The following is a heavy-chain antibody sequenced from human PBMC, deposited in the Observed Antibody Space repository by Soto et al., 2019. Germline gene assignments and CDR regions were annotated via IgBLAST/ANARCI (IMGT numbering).Heavy chain of an antibody. CDR2: IKQDGSDK. J-gene: IGHJ4*02. D-gene: IGHD5-12*01. Sequence: RLSCAASGFTFRSNWMSWVRQAPGKGLEWVANIKQDGSDKYYVDSVKGRFTISRDNAKNSLYLQMNSLRAEDTAVYYCATSGGGWLQPPVWGQGTLVTVSS. CDR1: GFTFRSNW. V-gene: IGHV3-7*03. CDR3: ATSGGGWLQPPV.